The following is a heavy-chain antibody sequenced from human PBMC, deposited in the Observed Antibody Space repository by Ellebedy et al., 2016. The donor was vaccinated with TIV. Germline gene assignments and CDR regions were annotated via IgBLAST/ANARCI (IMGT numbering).Heavy chain of an antibody. D-gene: IGHD1-26*01. CDR3: ARTLGIPKNSGSYLTAGDAFDI. V-gene: IGHV3-23*01. Sequence: GGSLRLSCAASGFTFSSYAMSWVRQAPGKGPEWVSTVSGSGGTTYYADSVKGRFTISRDNSKNTLYLQMNSLRDEDTAVYYCARTLGIPKNSGSYLTAGDAFDIWGQGTMVTVSS. J-gene: IGHJ3*02. CDR1: GFTFSSYA. CDR2: VSGSGGTT.